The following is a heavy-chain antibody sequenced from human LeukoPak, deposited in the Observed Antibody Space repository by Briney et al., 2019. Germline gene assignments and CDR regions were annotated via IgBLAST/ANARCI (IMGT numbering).Heavy chain of an antibody. CDR2: IYYSGST. CDR1: GGSISSSSYY. J-gene: IGHJ5*02. D-gene: IGHD2-15*01. CDR3: ARSYCSGGSCYSGWFDP. V-gene: IGHV4-39*07. Sequence: SETLSPTCTVSGGSISSSSYYWGWIRQPPGKGLEWIGSIYYSGSTYYNPSLKSRVTISVDTSKNQFSLKLSSVTAADTAVYYCARSYCSGGSCYSGWFDPWGQGTLVTVSS.